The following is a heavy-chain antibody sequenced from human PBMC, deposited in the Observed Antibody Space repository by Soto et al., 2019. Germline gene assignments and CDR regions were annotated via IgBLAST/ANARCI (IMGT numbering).Heavy chain of an antibody. V-gene: IGHV5-51*01. D-gene: IGHD3-10*01. CDR3: ARLPYGSGSYYNVWSWFDP. J-gene: IGHJ5*02. CDR1: GYSFTSYW. CDR2: IYPGDSDT. Sequence: GESLKISCKGSGYSFTSYWFGWVRQMPGKGLELMGIIYPGDSDTRYSPSFQGQVTISADKSISTAYLQWSSLKASDTAMYYCARLPYGSGSYYNVWSWFDPWGQGTLVTVS.